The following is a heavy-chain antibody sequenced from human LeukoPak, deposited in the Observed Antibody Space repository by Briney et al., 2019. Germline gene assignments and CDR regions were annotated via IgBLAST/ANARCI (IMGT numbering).Heavy chain of an antibody. J-gene: IGHJ5*02. CDR3: ARNMVRGVIIMGNWFDP. CDR2: IKSKTDGGTT. V-gene: IGHV3-15*01. CDR1: GFTFSNAW. D-gene: IGHD3-10*01. Sequence: GGSLRLSCAASGFTFSNAWMSWVRQAPGKGLEWVGRIKSKTDGGTTDYAAPVKGRFTISRDDSKNTLYLQMNSLRAEDTAVYYCARNMVRGVIIMGNWFDPWGQGTLVTVSS.